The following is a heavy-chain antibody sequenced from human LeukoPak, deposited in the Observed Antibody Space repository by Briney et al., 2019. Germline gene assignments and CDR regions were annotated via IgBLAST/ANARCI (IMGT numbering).Heavy chain of an antibody. CDR2: IHYSGST. J-gene: IGHJ4*02. CDR1: GGSISSSSYY. V-gene: IGHV4-39*07. Sequence: SETLSLTCTVSGGSISSSSYYWAWIRQPPGKGLEWIGSIHYSGSTYYNPSLKSRVTISVDTSKNQFSLKLSSVTAADTAVYYCARIDSSGLVYDYWGQGTLVTVSS. CDR3: ARIDSSGLVYDY. D-gene: IGHD3-22*01.